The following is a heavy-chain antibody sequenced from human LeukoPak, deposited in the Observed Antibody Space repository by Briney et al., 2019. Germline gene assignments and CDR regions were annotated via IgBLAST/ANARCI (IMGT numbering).Heavy chain of an antibody. CDR2: ISGNGDKT. Sequence: GGSLRLSCAASGFTFSSYAMHWVRQAPGKGPEYVAAISGNGDKTHYGSSVQGRFTVSRDNSKNTLYLQMGILRTEDMAVYYCARAPPLERIGWYGEDEFRGQGTLVTVSS. D-gene: IGHD6-19*01. V-gene: IGHV3-64*01. CDR3: ARAPPLERIGWYGEDEF. CDR1: GFTFSSYA. J-gene: IGHJ1*01.